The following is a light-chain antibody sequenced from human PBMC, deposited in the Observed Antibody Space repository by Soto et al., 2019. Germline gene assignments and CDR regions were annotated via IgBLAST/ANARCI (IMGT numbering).Light chain of an antibody. Sequence: QSALTQPPSASGSPGQSVTISCTGTNSDVGGYNFVSWYQHHPGKAPKLIIYEVSKRPSGVPDRFSGSKSGNTASLTVSGLQAEDEADYYCSSYAGSNNYVFGTGTKLTVL. CDR3: SSYAGSNNYV. V-gene: IGLV2-8*01. CDR2: EVS. CDR1: NSDVGGYNF. J-gene: IGLJ1*01.